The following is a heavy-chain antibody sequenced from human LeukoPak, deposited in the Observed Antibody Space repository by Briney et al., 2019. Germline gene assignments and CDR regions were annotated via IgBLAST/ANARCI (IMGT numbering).Heavy chain of an antibody. J-gene: IGHJ4*02. Sequence: SETLSLTCTVSGGSISSYYWSLIRQPPGKGLEWIGYIYYSGSTNYNPSLKSRVTMSVDTSKNQFSLNLSSVTAADTAVYYCASLMTTVTTGDYWGQGTLVTVSS. CDR2: IYYSGST. CDR1: GGSISSYY. V-gene: IGHV4-59*01. CDR3: ASLMTTVTTGDY. D-gene: IGHD4-17*01.